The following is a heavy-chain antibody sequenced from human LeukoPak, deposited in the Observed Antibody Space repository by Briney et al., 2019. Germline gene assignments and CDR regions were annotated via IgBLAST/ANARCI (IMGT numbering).Heavy chain of an antibody. CDR1: GCTFSSYA. CDR3: ASADSSGYYRY. D-gene: IGHD3-22*01. Sequence: SVKVSCKASGCTFSSYAISWVRQAPGQGLEWMGRIVPISGNTNYAQKFQGRVTITADKSTSTAYMELSSLRSEDTAVYYCASADSSGYYRYWGQGTLVTVSS. V-gene: IGHV1-69*04. CDR2: IVPISGNT. J-gene: IGHJ4*02.